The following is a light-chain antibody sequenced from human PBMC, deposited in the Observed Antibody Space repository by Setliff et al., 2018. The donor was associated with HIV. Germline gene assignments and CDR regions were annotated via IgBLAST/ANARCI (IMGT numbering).Light chain of an antibody. CDR2: SFT. J-gene: IGLJ1*01. CDR1: SSNIGAGFD. CDR3: CSYTSSLTYV. V-gene: IGLV1-40*01. Sequence: LTQPPSVSGAPGQRVTISCTGSSSNIGAGFDVHWYQQFPGTAPKLLIYSFTNRPSGVPDRFSGSKSGTSASLVIAGLQTEDEADYYCCSYTSSLTYVFGTGTKVTVL.